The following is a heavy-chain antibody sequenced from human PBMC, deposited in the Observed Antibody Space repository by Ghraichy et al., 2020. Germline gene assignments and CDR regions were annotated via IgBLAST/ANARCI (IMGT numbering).Heavy chain of an antibody. CDR3: ARHAGVSGDYGGFDY. V-gene: IGHV4-59*08. Sequence: SETLSLTCTVSGDSISSYYWSWIRQPPGKGLEWIGYIYYSGSTNYNPSLMSRVTMSVDTSKNQFSLKLSSVTAADAAVFYCARHAGVSGDYGGFDYWGQGTLVNVSS. J-gene: IGHJ4*02. CDR2: IYYSGST. CDR1: GDSISSYY. D-gene: IGHD4-17*01.